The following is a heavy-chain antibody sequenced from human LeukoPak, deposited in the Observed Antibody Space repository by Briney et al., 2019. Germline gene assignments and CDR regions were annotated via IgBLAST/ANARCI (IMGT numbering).Heavy chain of an antibody. J-gene: IGHJ3*02. CDR3: ARAQYYYDSSGYSHDAFDI. V-gene: IGHV1-2*02. D-gene: IGHD3-22*01. CDR2: INPNSGGT. Sequence: ASVKVSCKASGYTFTDYYMHWVRQAPGQGLEWMGWINPNSGGTNYAQKFQGRVTMTRDTSISTAYMELSRLRSDDTAVYYCARAQYYYDSSGYSHDAFDIWGQGTMVTVSS. CDR1: GYTFTDYY.